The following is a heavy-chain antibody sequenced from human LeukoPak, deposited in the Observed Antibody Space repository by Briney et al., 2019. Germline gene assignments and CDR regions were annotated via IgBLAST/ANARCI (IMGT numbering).Heavy chain of an antibody. D-gene: IGHD2-15*01. CDR3: ARTIGVVAATNWFDP. CDR1: GGSISSGGYY. Sequence: SETLSLTCTVSGGSISSGGYYWSWIRQHPGKGLEWIGYIYYSGSTYYNPSLKSRVTISVDTSKNQFSLKLSSVTAVDTAVYYCARTIGVVAATNWFDPWGQGTLVTVSS. J-gene: IGHJ5*02. V-gene: IGHV4-31*03. CDR2: IYYSGST.